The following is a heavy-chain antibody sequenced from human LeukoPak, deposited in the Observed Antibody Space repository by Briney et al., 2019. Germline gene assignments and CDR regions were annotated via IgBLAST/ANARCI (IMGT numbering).Heavy chain of an antibody. CDR3: ARGVYDSTGYYQY. CDR1: GFTFSNYE. V-gene: IGHV3-48*03. J-gene: IGHJ4*02. CDR2: ISTSGSTI. Sequence: PGGSLRLSCAASGFTFSNYEMNWVRQAPGKGLEWVSYISTSGSTIYYADSVKGRFTVSRDNGKSLLYLQMNSLRAEDTAVYYCARGVYDSTGYYQYWGQGTLVTVSS. D-gene: IGHD3-22*01.